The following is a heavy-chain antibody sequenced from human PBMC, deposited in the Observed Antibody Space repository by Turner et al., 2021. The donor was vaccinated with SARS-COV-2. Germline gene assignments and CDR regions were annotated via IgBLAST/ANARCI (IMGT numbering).Heavy chain of an antibody. V-gene: IGHV3-21*01. CDR2: ISSSSSYI. D-gene: IGHD3-3*01. J-gene: IGHJ6*02. Sequence: EVQLVESGGGLVKPGGSLRLSCAASGFTVSSYSMTWVRQAPGKGLEWVSSISSSSSYIYYADSLKGRFTISRDNAKNSLYLQMNSLRAEDTAVYYCARDQGRLLFRDYYYYGMDVWGQGTTVTVSS. CDR1: GFTVSSYS. CDR3: ARDQGRLLFRDYYYYGMDV.